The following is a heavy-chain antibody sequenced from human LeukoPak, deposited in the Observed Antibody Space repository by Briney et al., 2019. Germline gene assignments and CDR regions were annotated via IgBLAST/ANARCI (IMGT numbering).Heavy chain of an antibody. D-gene: IGHD3-22*01. J-gene: IGHJ4*02. CDR3: ARDMRHYRYYESDEYYFNFEY. V-gene: IGHV1-18*01. Sequence: ASVKVSCKTSGYIFTSYSLSWVRQAPGQGLEWMGWISANNGHTHYAQKFSVRLTITRDMSTRTVEMELRSLRSEDTAVYYCARDMRHYRYYESDEYYFNFEYWGQGTLVTVSS. CDR2: ISANNGHT. CDR1: GYIFTSYS.